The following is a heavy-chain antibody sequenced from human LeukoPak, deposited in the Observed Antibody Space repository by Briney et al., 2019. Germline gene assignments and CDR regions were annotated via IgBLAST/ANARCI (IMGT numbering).Heavy chain of an antibody. D-gene: IGHD3-22*01. CDR3: ARGLVRSGYSPPPWFDP. CDR2: INHSGST. CDR1: GGSFSAYY. J-gene: IGHJ5*02. V-gene: IGHV4-34*01. Sequence: SETLSLTCAVYGGSFSAYYWSWIRQPPGKGLEWIGEINHSGSTNYNPSLKSRVTLSVDTSKNQFSLKLSSVTAADTAVYYCARGLVRSGYSPPPWFDPWGQGTLVTVSS.